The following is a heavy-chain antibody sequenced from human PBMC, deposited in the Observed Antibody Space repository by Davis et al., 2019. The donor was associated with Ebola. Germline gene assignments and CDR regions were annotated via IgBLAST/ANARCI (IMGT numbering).Heavy chain of an antibody. D-gene: IGHD6-13*01. CDR3: ARDRIAAAPFDY. CDR1: GFTFSSYA. J-gene: IGHJ4*02. V-gene: IGHV3-30-3*01. CDR2: ISYDGSNK. Sequence: GESLKISCAASGFTFSSYAMHWVRQAPGKGLEWVAVISYDGSNKYYADSVKGRFTISRDNSKNTLYLQMNSLRAEDTAVYYCARDRIAAAPFDYWGQGTLVTVSS.